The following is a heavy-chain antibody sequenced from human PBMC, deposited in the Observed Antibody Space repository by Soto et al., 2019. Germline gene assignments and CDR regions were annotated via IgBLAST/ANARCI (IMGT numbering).Heavy chain of an antibody. Sequence: QVQLQESGPGLVKPSETLSLTCTVSGGSISSYYWSWIRQPPGKGLEWIGYIYYSGSTNYNPSLKSRVTISVDTSKNQFSLKLSSVTAADTAVYYCASLTGDTTHAFDIWGQGTIVTVSS. J-gene: IGHJ3*02. V-gene: IGHV4-59*01. CDR3: ASLTGDTTHAFDI. D-gene: IGHD1-26*01. CDR2: IYYSGST. CDR1: GGSISSYY.